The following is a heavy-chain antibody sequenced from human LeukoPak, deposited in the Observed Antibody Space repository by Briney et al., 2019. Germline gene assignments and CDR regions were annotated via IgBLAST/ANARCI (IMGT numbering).Heavy chain of an antibody. CDR1: GYTFTNYY. J-gene: IGHJ6*04. D-gene: IGHD3-22*01. CDR3: ARAHYASSNIKVPFDV. CDR2: IDPSAGST. V-gene: IGHV1-46*01. Sequence: ASVKVSCKASGYTFTNYYMHWVRQAPGQGLELMGVIDPSAGSTTYAQKFQGRVTMTRDTATSTVYMELSSLRSEDTAVYYCARAHYASSNIKVPFDVWGKGTTVTVSS.